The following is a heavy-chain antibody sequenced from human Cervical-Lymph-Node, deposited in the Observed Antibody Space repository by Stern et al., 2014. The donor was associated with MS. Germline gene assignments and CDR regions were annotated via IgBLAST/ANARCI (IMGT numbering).Heavy chain of an antibody. J-gene: IGHJ4*02. D-gene: IGHD2-21*02. Sequence: QLVQSGGDLVKPGGSLRLSCAASGFTFSDYAISWVRQPPGKGLQWVSSISSTGGSAQYADSVKGRFTSSRDNAKNTLHLHMTSLRAEDTAVYYCATLLFNNFWGQGTPVTVSS. V-gene: IGHV3-23*04. CDR1: GFTFSDYA. CDR2: ISSTGGSA. CDR3: ATLLFNNF.